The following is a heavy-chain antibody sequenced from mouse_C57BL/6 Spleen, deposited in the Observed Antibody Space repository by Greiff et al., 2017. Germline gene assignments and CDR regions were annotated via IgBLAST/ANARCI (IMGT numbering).Heavy chain of an antibody. CDR3: ARHNYYGSSGYFDV. CDR1: GFTFSDYG. Sequence: EVMLVESGGGLVQPGGSLKLSCAASGFTFSDYGMAWVRQAPRKGPEWVAFISNLAYSIYYADTVTGRFTISRENAKNTLYLEMSSLRSEDTAMYYCARHNYYGSSGYFDVWGTGTTVTVSS. J-gene: IGHJ1*03. V-gene: IGHV5-15*01. CDR2: ISNLAYSI. D-gene: IGHD1-1*01.